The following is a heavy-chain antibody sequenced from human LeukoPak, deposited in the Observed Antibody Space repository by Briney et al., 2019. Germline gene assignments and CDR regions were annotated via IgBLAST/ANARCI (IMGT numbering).Heavy chain of an antibody. CDR2: IKQDGSEK. CDR1: GFTFSSYW. Sequence: GGSLRLSCAGSGFTFSSYWMSWVRQAPGKGLEWVANIKQDGSEKYYVDSLKGRFTISRDNAKNSLYLQMNSLRAEDTAVYYCARQAESGSYFSDAFDFWGQGTMVTVST. V-gene: IGHV3-7*01. D-gene: IGHD3-10*01. CDR3: ARQAESGSYFSDAFDF. J-gene: IGHJ3*01.